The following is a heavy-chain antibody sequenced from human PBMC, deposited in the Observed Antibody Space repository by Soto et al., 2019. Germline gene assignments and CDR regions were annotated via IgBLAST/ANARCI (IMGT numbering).Heavy chain of an antibody. V-gene: IGHV2-5*02. CDR3: AHVMITYGGVAADDAFDF. Sequence: QITLKESGPTLVKPTQTLTLTCTFSGFSLSAKTAGVSWIRYPPVKALEWLAVIYWDDARRYSASLESRLTIDKDTTKNQVVLTMTNMDPVDTGTYYCAHVMITYGGVAADDAFDFWSQGTMVTVSS. D-gene: IGHD3-16*01. CDR1: GFSLSAKTAG. CDR2: IYWDDAR. J-gene: IGHJ3*01.